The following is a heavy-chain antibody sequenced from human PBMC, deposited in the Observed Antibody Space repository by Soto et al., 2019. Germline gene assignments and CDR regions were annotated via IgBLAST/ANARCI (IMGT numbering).Heavy chain of an antibody. V-gene: IGHV1-3*01. Sequence: GASVKVSCKASGYTFTNYAIHWVRQAPGQRLEWLGWINGGNGDTKYSQRFQGRVTITRDRSASTAYMELSSLTSADTAVYFCASSYSSSSKSNWFDPWGQGALVTVSS. J-gene: IGHJ5*02. CDR2: INGGNGDT. CDR3: ASSYSSSSKSNWFDP. D-gene: IGHD6-6*01. CDR1: GYTFTNYA.